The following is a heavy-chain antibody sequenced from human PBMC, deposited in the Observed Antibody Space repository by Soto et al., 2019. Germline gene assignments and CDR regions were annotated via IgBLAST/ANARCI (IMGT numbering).Heavy chain of an antibody. CDR3: AKYYYDSSGYLNPLDY. CDR2: ISYDGSNK. J-gene: IGHJ4*02. CDR1: GFTFSSYG. D-gene: IGHD3-22*01. Sequence: GGSLRLSCAASGFTFSSYGMHWVRQAPGKGLEWVAVISYDGSNKYYADSVKGRFTISRDNSKNTLYLQMNSLRAEDTAVYYCAKYYYDSSGYLNPLDYWGQGTLVTVSS. V-gene: IGHV3-30*18.